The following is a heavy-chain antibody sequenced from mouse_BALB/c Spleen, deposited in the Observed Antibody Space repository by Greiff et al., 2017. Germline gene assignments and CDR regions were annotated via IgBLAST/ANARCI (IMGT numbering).Heavy chain of an antibody. Sequence: EVQLVESGGGLVKPGGSLKLSCAASGFTFSSYAMSWVRQTPEKRLEWVASISSGGSTYYPDSVKGRFTISRDNARNILYLQMSSLRSEDTAMYYCARERDYYGSSYRFAYWGQGTLVTVSA. CDR2: ISSGGST. J-gene: IGHJ3*01. D-gene: IGHD1-1*01. V-gene: IGHV5-6-5*01. CDR3: ARERDYYGSSYRFAY. CDR1: GFTFSSYA.